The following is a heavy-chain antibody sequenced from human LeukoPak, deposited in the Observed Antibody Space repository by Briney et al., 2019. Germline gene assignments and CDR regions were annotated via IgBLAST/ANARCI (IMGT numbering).Heavy chain of an antibody. CDR1: GYTLTELS. CDR3: ATLSRITTPYYFDY. J-gene: IGHJ4*02. Sequence: ASVKVSCKVSGYTLTELSMHWVRQAPGKGLEGMGGFDPEDGETIYAQKFQGRVTMTEDTSTDTAYMELSSLRSEDTAVYYCATLSRITTPYYFDYWGQGTLVTVSS. V-gene: IGHV1-24*01. D-gene: IGHD3-22*01. CDR2: FDPEDGET.